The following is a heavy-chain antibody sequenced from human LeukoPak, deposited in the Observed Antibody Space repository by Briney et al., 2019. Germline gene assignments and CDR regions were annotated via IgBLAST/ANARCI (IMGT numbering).Heavy chain of an antibody. Sequence: GGSLRLSCAASGFTFSSYGMHWVRLAPGKGLEWVAFIRYDGSNKYYADSVKGRFTISRDNSKNTLYLQMNSLRAEDTAVYYCAKDLRPAGVILPFDIWGQGTMVTVSS. CDR3: AKDLRPAGVILPFDI. CDR1: GFTFSSYG. D-gene: IGHD3-16*02. J-gene: IGHJ3*02. V-gene: IGHV3-30*02. CDR2: IRYDGSNK.